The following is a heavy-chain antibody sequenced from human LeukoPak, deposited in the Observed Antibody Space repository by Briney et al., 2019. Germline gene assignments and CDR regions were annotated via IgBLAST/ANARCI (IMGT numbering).Heavy chain of an antibody. CDR3: ARVQDYYDSSGCAGY. J-gene: IGHJ4*02. Sequence: GASVKVSCKASGYTFTSYYMHWVRQAPGQGLEWMGIINPSGGSTSYVQKFQGRVTMTRDTSTSTVYMELSSLRSEDTAVYYCARVQDYYDSSGCAGYWGQGTLVTVSS. D-gene: IGHD3-22*01. CDR1: GYTFTSYY. V-gene: IGHV1-46*01. CDR2: INPSGGST.